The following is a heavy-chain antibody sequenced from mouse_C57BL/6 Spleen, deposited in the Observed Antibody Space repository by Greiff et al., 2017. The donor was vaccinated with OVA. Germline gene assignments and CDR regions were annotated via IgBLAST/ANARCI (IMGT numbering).Heavy chain of an antibody. CDR2: IDPSDSYT. Sequence: VQLQQPGAELVMPGASVKLSCKASGYTFTSYWMHWVKQRPGQGLEWIGEIDPSDSYTNYNQKFKGKSTLTEDKSSSTAYMQLSSLTSEDSAVYYCARSLITTVVAPDYWGQGTTLTVSS. CDR3: ARSLITTVVAPDY. D-gene: IGHD1-1*01. CDR1: GYTFTSYW. J-gene: IGHJ2*01. V-gene: IGHV1-69*01.